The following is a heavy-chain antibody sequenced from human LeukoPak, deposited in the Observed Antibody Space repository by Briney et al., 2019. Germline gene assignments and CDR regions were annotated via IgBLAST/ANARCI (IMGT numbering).Heavy chain of an antibody. CDR1: GFSFSSYR. CDR3: ARGDIVVVPAAITFDY. CDR2: ISSSSSYI. Sequence: GGSLRLSCAASGFSFSSYRMNWVRQAPGKGLEWVSSISSSSSYIYYADSLNGRFTISRDNAKNSLYLQMNSLRAEDTAVYYCARGDIVVVPAAITFDYWGQGTLVTVSS. D-gene: IGHD2-2*01. V-gene: IGHV3-21*01. J-gene: IGHJ4*02.